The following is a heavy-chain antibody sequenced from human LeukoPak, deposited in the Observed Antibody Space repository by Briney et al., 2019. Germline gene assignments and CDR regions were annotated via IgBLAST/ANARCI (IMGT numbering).Heavy chain of an antibody. CDR3: VTQWDY. Sequence: GGSLRLSCAASGFTFSSYWMHWVRQVPGKGLVWVARIDSDGSGTSYADSVKGQFTISRDNAENTLYLQMNSLRADDTAVYYCVTQWDYWGQGTLVTVSS. CDR2: IDSDGSGT. D-gene: IGHD2-8*01. CDR1: GFTFSSYW. J-gene: IGHJ4*02. V-gene: IGHV3-74*01.